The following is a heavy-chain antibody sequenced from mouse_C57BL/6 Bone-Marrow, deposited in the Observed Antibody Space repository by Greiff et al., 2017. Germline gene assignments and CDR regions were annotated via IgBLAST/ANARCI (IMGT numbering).Heavy chain of an antibody. CDR3: ARKGLENCTF. J-gene: IGHJ2*01. V-gene: IGHV5-6*01. D-gene: IGHD2-14*01. Sequence: EVKVVESGGDLVKPGGSLKLSCAASGFTFSSYGMSWVRQTPDKRLEWVATISSGGSYTYYPDSVKGRFTISRDNAKNTLYLQMSSLKSEDTAMYYCARKGLENCTFWGQGTTLTVSS. CDR1: GFTFSSYG. CDR2: ISSGGSYT.